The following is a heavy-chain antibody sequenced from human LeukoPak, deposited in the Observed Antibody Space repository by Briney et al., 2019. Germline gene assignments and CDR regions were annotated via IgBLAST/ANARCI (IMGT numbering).Heavy chain of an antibody. CDR2: ISGSGGST. CDR1: GFTFSSNV. Sequence: PGGSLRLSCAASGFTFSSNVMNWVRQAPGKGLEWVSGISGSGGSTYYADSVKGRFTISRDNSKNMLYLQMNSLRAEDTAVYYCAKDSTKGYYDSSGYYSFDYWGQGTLVTVSS. CDR3: AKDSTKGYYDSSGYYSFDY. D-gene: IGHD3-22*01. J-gene: IGHJ4*02. V-gene: IGHV3-23*01.